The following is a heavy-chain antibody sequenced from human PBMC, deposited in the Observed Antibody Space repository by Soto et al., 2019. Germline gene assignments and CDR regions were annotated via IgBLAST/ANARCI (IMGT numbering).Heavy chain of an antibody. V-gene: IGHV1-2*02. Sequence: ASVKVSCKASGYTFTGYYMHWVRQAPGQGLEWMGWINPNSGGTNYAQKFQGRVTMTRDTSISTAYMELSRLRSDDTAVYYCASDLGYYSGGSCYSSIWFDPWGQGTLVTVSS. CDR3: ASDLGYYSGGSCYSSIWFDP. CDR2: INPNSGGT. J-gene: IGHJ5*02. D-gene: IGHD2-15*01. CDR1: GYTFTGYY.